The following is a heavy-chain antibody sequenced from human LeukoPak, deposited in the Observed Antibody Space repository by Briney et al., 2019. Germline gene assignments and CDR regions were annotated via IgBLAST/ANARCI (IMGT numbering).Heavy chain of an antibody. D-gene: IGHD5-18*01. Sequence: SETLSLTCAVYGGSFSGYYWSWIRQPPGKGLEWIGEINHSGSTNYNPSLKSRVTISVDTSKNQFSLKLSSVTAADTAVYYCARRGGYSYGPRRGYFDYWGHGTLVTVSS. CDR3: ARRGGYSYGPRRGYFDY. J-gene: IGHJ4*01. CDR2: INHSGST. CDR1: GGSFSGYY. V-gene: IGHV4-34*01.